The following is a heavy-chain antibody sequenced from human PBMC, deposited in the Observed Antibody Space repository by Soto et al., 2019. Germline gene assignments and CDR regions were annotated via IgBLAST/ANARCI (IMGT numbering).Heavy chain of an antibody. V-gene: IGHV2-5*02. J-gene: IGHJ4*02. CDR1: GFSLSTYDMG. Sequence: QITLKESGPTLVRHAQTLTLTCDFSGFSLSTYDMGVAWIRQPPGKALEWLALIYWDDDKRYSPSLKDSLAISKDTSSNPVVLTITNMDPGDTATYFCAHAGDYDLLTFDHWGPGTLVTVSS. D-gene: IGHD4-17*01. CDR2: IYWDDDK. CDR3: AHAGDYDLLTFDH.